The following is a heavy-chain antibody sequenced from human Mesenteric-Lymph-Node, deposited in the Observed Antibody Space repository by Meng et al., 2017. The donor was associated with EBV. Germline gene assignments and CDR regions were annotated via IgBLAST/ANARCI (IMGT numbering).Heavy chain of an antibody. Sequence: VHVQCSGSGLGRLSGTLSLTGCFSGGSTSSSNWWGWVRQSPGKGLEWIGEIYHGGGTNYNPPFKSRVTMTVDKSQNQFSLKLTSVTAADRAIYYCARGEIVRGEWYFDLWGRGTLVTVSS. D-gene: IGHD1-26*01. V-gene: IGHV4-4*02. CDR3: ARGEIVRGEWYFDL. CDR2: IYHGGGT. J-gene: IGHJ2*01. CDR1: GGSTSSSNW.